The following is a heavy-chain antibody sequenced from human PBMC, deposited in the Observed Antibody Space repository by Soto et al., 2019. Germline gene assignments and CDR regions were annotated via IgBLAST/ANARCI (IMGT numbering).Heavy chain of an antibody. V-gene: IGHV3-21*01. Sequence: EVQLVESGGGLVKPGGSLRLSCAASGFTFISYSMNWVRQAPGKGLEWVSSISSSSSYIYYADSVKGRFTITRDNAKNSLYLQRNSLRAEDTAVYSCASLDCSGGSCYSIDYWGQGTLVTVSS. CDR1: GFTFISYS. J-gene: IGHJ4*02. CDR3: ASLDCSGGSCYSIDY. D-gene: IGHD2-15*01. CDR2: ISSSSSYI.